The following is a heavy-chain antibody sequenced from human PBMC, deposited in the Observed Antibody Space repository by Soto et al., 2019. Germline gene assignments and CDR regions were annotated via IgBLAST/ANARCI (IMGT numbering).Heavy chain of an antibody. D-gene: IGHD6-13*01. CDR1: GGTFSSYA. CDR3: ARCIGSSLYYFDY. CDR2: IIPIFGTA. Sequence: GASVKVSCTASGGTFSSYAISWVRQAPGQGLEWMGGIIPIFGTANYAQKFQGRVTITADESTSTAYMELSSLRSEDTAVYYCARCIGSSLYYFDYWGQGTLVTVSS. V-gene: IGHV1-69*13. J-gene: IGHJ4*02.